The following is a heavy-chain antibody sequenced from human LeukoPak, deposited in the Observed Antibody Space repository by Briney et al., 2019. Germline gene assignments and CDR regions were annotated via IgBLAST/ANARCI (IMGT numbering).Heavy chain of an antibody. D-gene: IGHD3-3*01. V-gene: IGHV4-30-4*08. Sequence: SETLSLTCTVSGGSISSGDYYWSWIRQPPGKGLEWIGYIYYSGSTYYNPSLKSRVTISVDTSKNQFSLKLSSVTAADTAVYYCASSYYDFWSGSIWGQGTLVTVSS. CDR1: GGSISSGDYY. J-gene: IGHJ4*02. CDR2: IYYSGST. CDR3: ASSYYDFWSGSI.